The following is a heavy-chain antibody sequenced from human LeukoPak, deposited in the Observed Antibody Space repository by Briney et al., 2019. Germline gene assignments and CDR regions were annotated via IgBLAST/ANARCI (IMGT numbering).Heavy chain of an antibody. J-gene: IGHJ5*02. D-gene: IGHD5-18*01. CDR1: GITVSSNY. V-gene: IGHV3-66*01. Sequence: GGSLRLSCAVAGITVSSNYMSWVRQAPGEGLEWVSVIYSGGSTYYAGSVKGRFTISRDRSKNTLYLQMSSLRVEDTAVYYCAIIHSYGHAWGQGTLVAVSS. CDR3: AIIHSYGHA. CDR2: IYSGGST.